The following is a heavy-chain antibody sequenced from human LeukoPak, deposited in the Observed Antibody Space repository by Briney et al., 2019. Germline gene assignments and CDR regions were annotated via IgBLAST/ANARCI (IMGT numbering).Heavy chain of an antibody. CDR2: IYYSGST. Sequence: SETLSLTCTVSGDSISSSNYFRGWIRQPPGKGLEWIGYIYYSGSTNYNPSLKSRVTISVDTSKNQFSLKLSSVTAADTAVYYCARDPLPYYYDSSGFPLQHWGQGTLVTVSS. D-gene: IGHD3-22*01. CDR1: GDSISSSNYF. CDR3: ARDPLPYYYDSSGFPLQH. J-gene: IGHJ1*01. V-gene: IGHV4-61*01.